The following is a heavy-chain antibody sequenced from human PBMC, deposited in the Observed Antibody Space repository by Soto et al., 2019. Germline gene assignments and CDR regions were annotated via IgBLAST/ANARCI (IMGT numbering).Heavy chain of an antibody. J-gene: IGHJ4*02. CDR3: ARESVRPQLAYYFDY. CDR1: GDSVSSNSAA. D-gene: IGHD6-13*01. Sequence: PSQTLSLTCTISGDSVSSNSAAWNWIRQSPSRGLEWLGRTYYRSKWYNDYAVSVKSRITFNPDTSKNQFSLHLNSVTPEDTAVYYCARESVRPQLAYYFDYWGQRTLVTVSS. V-gene: IGHV6-1*01. CDR2: TYYRSKWYN.